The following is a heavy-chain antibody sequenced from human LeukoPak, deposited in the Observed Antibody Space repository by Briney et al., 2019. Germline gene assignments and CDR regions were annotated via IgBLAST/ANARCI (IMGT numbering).Heavy chain of an antibody. Sequence: GGSLRLSCATSGLTVDDYAMHWVRQAPGKGLEWVSGISWNSGSRGYADSVKGRFTISRDIARNSLYLQMNSLRAEDTALYYCAKDLVATISIGVAGFDFWGQGTLVTVSS. J-gene: IGHJ4*02. CDR1: GLTVDDYA. V-gene: IGHV3-9*01. CDR2: ISWNSGSR. D-gene: IGHD5-12*01. CDR3: AKDLVATISIGVAGFDF.